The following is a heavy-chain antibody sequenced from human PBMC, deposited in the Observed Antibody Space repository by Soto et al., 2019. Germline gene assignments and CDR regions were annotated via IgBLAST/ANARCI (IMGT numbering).Heavy chain of an antibody. J-gene: IGHJ4*02. D-gene: IGHD3-22*01. CDR1: GGSISGGNYS. CDR3: ARVVDYYDSAGYYYEGKFDY. CDR2: IYQGRST. Sequence: QLQLQESGSGLVKPSQTLSLTCAVSGGSISGGNYSWSWIRQSPGKGLEWIGYIYQGRSTYYNPSLKGRVVISADRSKNHFSLKLTSVTAADTAVYYCARVVDYYDSAGYYYEGKFDYWGQGTLVTVSS. V-gene: IGHV4-30-2*06.